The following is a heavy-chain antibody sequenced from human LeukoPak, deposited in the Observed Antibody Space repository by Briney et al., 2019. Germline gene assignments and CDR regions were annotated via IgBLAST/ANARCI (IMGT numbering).Heavy chain of an antibody. CDR2: ISADGRST. Sequence: GGSLRISCAAPGFTFDKYAIHWVRQVPGKSLEWVSLISADGRSTYYADSVKGRFTISRDNSKSSLYLQMRSLTTEDTAVYYCAKDSGWQLLRAEYFQHWGPGTLVTVSS. D-gene: IGHD2-15*01. V-gene: IGHV3-43*02. CDR1: GFTFDKYA. CDR3: AKDSGWQLLRAEYFQH. J-gene: IGHJ1*01.